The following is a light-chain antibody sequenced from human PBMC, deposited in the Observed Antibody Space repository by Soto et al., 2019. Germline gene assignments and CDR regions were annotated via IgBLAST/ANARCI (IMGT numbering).Light chain of an antibody. J-gene: IGKJ1*01. CDR1: QSVAGSY. CDR2: GAS. Sequence: EIVLTQSPGTLSLSPGERATLSCRASQSVAGSYLAWYQQKPGQAPRLLIYGASSRGTGIQDRFSGSGSGADFTITSSRLEPEDFAVYYCQHYGGSPRTFGQGTKVEMK. V-gene: IGKV3-20*01. CDR3: QHYGGSPRT.